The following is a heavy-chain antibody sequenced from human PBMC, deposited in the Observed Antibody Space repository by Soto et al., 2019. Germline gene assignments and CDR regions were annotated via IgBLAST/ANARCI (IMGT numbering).Heavy chain of an antibody. Sequence: SETLSLTCTVSGGSISSGGYYWSWIRQHPGKGLEWIGYIYYSGSTYYNPSLKSRVTISVDTSKNQFSLKLSSVTAADTAVYYCARGYYYDSSGYYLLNYYYYYGMDVWGQGTTVTVSS. CDR1: GGSISSGGYY. CDR2: IYYSGST. J-gene: IGHJ6*02. V-gene: IGHV4-31*03. CDR3: ARGYYYDSSGYYLLNYYYYYGMDV. D-gene: IGHD3-22*01.